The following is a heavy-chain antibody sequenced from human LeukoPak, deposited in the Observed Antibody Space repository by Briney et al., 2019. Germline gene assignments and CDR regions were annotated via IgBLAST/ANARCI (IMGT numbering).Heavy chain of an antibody. J-gene: IGHJ6*03. CDR3: ARQPTYYYYYMDV. V-gene: IGHV4-39*01. Sequence: SETLSLTCTVSGGSISSSIYYWGWIRQPPGKGLEWIGSVYYSGRTYYNPSLKSRVTISVDTSKNQFSLKLSSVTAADTAVFYCARQPTYYYYYMDVWGKGTTVTVSS. CDR2: VYYSGRT. CDR1: GGSISSSIYY.